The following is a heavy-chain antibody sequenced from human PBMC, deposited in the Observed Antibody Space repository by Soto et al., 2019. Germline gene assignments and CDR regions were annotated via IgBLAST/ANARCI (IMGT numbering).Heavy chain of an antibody. J-gene: IGHJ4*02. D-gene: IGHD5-18*01. V-gene: IGHV1-69*02. CDR2: IIPMLGIA. CDR1: GGTFSSYT. Sequence: QVQLVQSGAEVKKPGSSVKVSCKASGGTFSSYTFSWVRQAPGQGLEWMGRIIPMLGIANYAQRFQSRVTITPDKSTSSFYLELSSLRSEDTAVYYCPNRRYSYCLVIYWGQGTLVTVSS. CDR3: PNRRYSYCLVIY.